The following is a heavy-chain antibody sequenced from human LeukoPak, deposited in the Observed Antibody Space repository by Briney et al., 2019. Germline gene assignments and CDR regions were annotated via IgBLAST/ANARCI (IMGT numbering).Heavy chain of an antibody. J-gene: IGHJ4*02. V-gene: IGHV1-2*02. CDR2: INHNSGGT. CDR3: AREGGGSPRFDY. D-gene: IGHD2-15*01. Sequence: ASVKVSCKASVYTFTGYYMHWGRQAPGQGLEWMGWINHNSGGTNYAQKFQGRVTMTRDTSISTAYMELSRLRSDDTAVYYCAREGGGSPRFDYWGQGTLVTVSS. CDR1: VYTFTGYY.